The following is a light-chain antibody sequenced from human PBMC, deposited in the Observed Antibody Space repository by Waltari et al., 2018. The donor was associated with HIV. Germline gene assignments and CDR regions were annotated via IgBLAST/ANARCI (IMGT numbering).Light chain of an antibody. Sequence: QSALTQPPSVSGSPGQSVTISCTGTSSDVGGYNRVSWYQQPPCTAPKLIIYEVINRPSGVPDRFSGSKSGNTASLTISGLQAEDEADYYCSSYTSSITWVFGGGTKLTVL. CDR2: EVI. J-gene: IGLJ3*02. CDR1: SSDVGGYNR. CDR3: SSYTSSITWV. V-gene: IGLV2-18*02.